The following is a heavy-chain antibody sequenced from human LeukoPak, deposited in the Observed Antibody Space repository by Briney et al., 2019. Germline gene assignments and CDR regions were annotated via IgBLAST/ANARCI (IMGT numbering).Heavy chain of an antibody. Sequence: GGSLRLSCAASGFTFSSYSMNWVRQAPGKGLEWVSSISSSSSYIYYADSVKGRFTISRDNAKNSLYLQMNSLRAEDTAVYYCARDARFPLTMVRGVTNYYGMDVWGQGTTVTVSS. CDR3: ARDARFPLTMVRGVTNYYGMDV. V-gene: IGHV3-21*01. J-gene: IGHJ6*02. D-gene: IGHD3-10*01. CDR2: ISSSSSYI. CDR1: GFTFSSYS.